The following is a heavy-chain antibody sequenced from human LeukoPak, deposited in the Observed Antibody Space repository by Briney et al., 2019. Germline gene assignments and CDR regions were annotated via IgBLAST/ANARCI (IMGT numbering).Heavy chain of an antibody. CDR1: GGSISSYY. Sequence: SETLSLTCSVSGGSISSYYWSWIRQPPGKGLEWIGYIYYSGSTNYNPSLKSRVTISVDASKNQFSLKLSSVTAADTAVYYCTRDSPGIAAAQRGFDYWGQGTLVTVSS. CDR3: TRDSPGIAAAQRGFDY. D-gene: IGHD6-13*01. V-gene: IGHV4-59*01. J-gene: IGHJ4*02. CDR2: IYYSGST.